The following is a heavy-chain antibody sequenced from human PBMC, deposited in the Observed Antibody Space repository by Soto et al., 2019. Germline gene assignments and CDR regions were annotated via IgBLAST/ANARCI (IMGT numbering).Heavy chain of an antibody. Sequence: ASVKVSCKVSGYTLTELSMHWVRQAPGKGLEWMGGFDPEDGETIYAQKFQGRVTMTEDTSTDTAYMELSSLRSEDTAVYYCATGPYDSSGLTFDYWGQGTLVTVSS. CDR3: ATGPYDSSGLTFDY. J-gene: IGHJ4*02. CDR1: GYTLTELS. CDR2: FDPEDGET. D-gene: IGHD3-22*01. V-gene: IGHV1-24*01.